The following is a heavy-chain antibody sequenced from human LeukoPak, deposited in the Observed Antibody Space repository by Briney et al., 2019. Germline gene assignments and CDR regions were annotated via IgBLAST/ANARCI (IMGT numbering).Heavy chain of an antibody. V-gene: IGHV1-2*02. CDR1: GYTFTDYY. J-gene: IGHJ3*02. Sequence: GASVKVSCKTSGYTFTDYYMHWVRQAPGQGLEWVGWINPNTGDTTYAQEFQGRVTLTRDTSISTVYMDLSSLRSDDTAVYYCARDPSIAARGNAFDIWGQGTMVTVSS. CDR3: ARDPSIAARGNAFDI. D-gene: IGHD6-6*01. CDR2: INPNTGDT.